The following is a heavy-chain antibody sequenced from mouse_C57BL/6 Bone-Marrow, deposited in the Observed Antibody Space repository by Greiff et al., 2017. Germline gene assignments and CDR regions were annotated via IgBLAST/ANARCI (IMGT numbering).Heavy chain of an antibody. V-gene: IGHV5-6*01. Sequence: EVQLVESGGDLVKPGGSLKLSCAASGFTFSSYGMSWVRQTPDKRLEWVATISSGGSYTYYPDSVKGRFTISRDNAKNTLYLQMSSLKSEDTAMYYCARQRDVDAMDYWGQGTSVTVSS. D-gene: IGHD3-3*01. CDR2: ISSGGSYT. J-gene: IGHJ4*01. CDR1: GFTFSSYG. CDR3: ARQRDVDAMDY.